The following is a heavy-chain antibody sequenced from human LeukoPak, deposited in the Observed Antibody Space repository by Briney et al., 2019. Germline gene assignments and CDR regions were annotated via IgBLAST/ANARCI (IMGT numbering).Heavy chain of an antibody. CDR2: ISYSGST. CDR1: GGSISTYY. Sequence: SETLSLTCTVSGGSISTYYWSWIRQPPGKGLEWIGYISYSGSTNYNPSLKSRVTISVDKSKNQFSLKLSPVTAADTAVYYCATRIAVAGTGAFDIWGQGTMVTVSS. V-gene: IGHV4-59*12. J-gene: IGHJ3*02. CDR3: ATRIAVAGTGAFDI. D-gene: IGHD6-19*01.